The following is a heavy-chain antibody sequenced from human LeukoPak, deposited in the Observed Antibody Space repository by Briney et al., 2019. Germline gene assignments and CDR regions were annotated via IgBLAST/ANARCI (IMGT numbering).Heavy chain of an antibody. D-gene: IGHD3-10*01. V-gene: IGHV3-33*08. J-gene: IGHJ4*02. CDR3: ARDEVVRGVITSSHPFDY. CDR1: EFILSSYA. CDR2: IWYGGSNK. Sequence: GGSLRLSCEASEFILSSYAMSWVRQAPGKGLEWVAVIWYGGSNKYYADSVKGRFTISRDNSKNTLYLQMNSLRAEDTAVYYCARDEVVRGVITSSHPFDYWGQGTLVTVSS.